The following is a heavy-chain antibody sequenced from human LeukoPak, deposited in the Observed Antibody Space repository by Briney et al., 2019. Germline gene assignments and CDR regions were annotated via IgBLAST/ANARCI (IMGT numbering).Heavy chain of an antibody. J-gene: IGHJ4*02. CDR1: GGSISSYY. D-gene: IGHD2-15*01. V-gene: IGHV4-59*12. Sequence: SETLSLTCTVSGGSISSYYWSWIRQPPGKGLEWIGYIYYSGSTNYNPSLKSRVTISVDTSKNQFSLKLSSVTAADTAVYYCARDSGYCSGGSCYRFDYWGQGTLVTVSS. CDR2: IYYSGST. CDR3: ARDSGYCSGGSCYRFDY.